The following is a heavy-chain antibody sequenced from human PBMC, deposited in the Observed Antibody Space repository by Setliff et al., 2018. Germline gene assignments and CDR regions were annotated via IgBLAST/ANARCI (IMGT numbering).Heavy chain of an antibody. CDR1: GGTFRSYG. D-gene: IGHD3-22*01. V-gene: IGHV1-69*05. CDR3: VREGVDSRSSTDYRYYMDV. CDR2: TIPSFGST. J-gene: IGHJ6*03. Sequence: GASVKVSCKASGGTFRSYGISWVRQAPGQGLEWMGGTIPSFGSTNYAQKFRGRVTIITDESTSTAFMQLSSLRSEDTAVYYCVREGVDSRSSTDYRYYMDVWGKGTTVTSP.